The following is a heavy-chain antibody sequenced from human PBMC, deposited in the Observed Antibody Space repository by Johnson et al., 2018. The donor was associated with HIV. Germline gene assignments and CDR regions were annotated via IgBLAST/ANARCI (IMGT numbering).Heavy chain of an antibody. CDR3: ARDSASDAFDI. J-gene: IGHJ3*02. V-gene: IGHV3-30*02. Sequence: QMQLVESGGALVQPGRSLRLSCTASGFTFGDYAMNWVRQAPGKGLEWVAFIRYDGSNKYYADSVKGRFTISRDNAKSSLYLQMNSLRPEDTAVYYCARDSASDAFDIWGQGTMVTVSS. CDR1: GFTFGDYA. D-gene: IGHD2-2*01. CDR2: IRYDGSNK.